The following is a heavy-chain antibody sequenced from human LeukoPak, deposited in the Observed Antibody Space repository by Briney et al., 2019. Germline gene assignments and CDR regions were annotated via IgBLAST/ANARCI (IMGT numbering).Heavy chain of an antibody. J-gene: IGHJ4*02. CDR2: ISYDGSNK. CDR3: ARGNCSSTSCYIPAEY. V-gene: IGHV3-30-3*01. D-gene: IGHD2-2*02. Sequence: GGSLRLSCAASGFTFSSYAMHWVRQAPGKGLEWVAVISYDGSNKYYADSVKGRFTISRDNSKNTLYLQMNSLRAEDTAVYYCARGNCSSTSCYIPAEYWGQGTLVTVS. CDR1: GFTFSSYA.